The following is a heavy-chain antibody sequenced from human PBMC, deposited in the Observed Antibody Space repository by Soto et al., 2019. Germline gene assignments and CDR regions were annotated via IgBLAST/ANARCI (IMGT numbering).Heavy chain of an antibody. CDR2: IIPIFGTA. J-gene: IGHJ6*02. Sequence: QVQLVQSGAEVKQPGSSVQVSCKASGGTFSSYAISWVRQSPGQGLEWMGGIIPIFGTANYAQKFQGRVTITEDEATSKADMELSSLRSEDTAVYYCAVDSSGSTGYYYYGMDVWGQGTTVTASS. CDR1: GGTFSSYA. V-gene: IGHV1-69*01. CDR3: AVDSSGSTGYYYYGMDV. D-gene: IGHD3-22*01.